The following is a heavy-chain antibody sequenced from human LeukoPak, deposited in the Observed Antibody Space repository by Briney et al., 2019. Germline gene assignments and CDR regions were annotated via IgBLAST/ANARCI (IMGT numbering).Heavy chain of an antibody. V-gene: IGHV4-39*01. CDR3: ASLTFVGLGYYYYGMDV. J-gene: IGHJ6*02. D-gene: IGHD3-9*01. CDR1: GGSISSSRYY. Sequence: SETLSLTCTVSGGSISSSRYYWGWIRQPPGKGLEWIGSIYYSGSTYYNPSLKSRVTISVDTSKNQFSLKLSSVTAADTAVYYCASLTFVGLGYYYYGMDVWGQGTTVTVSS. CDR2: IYYSGST.